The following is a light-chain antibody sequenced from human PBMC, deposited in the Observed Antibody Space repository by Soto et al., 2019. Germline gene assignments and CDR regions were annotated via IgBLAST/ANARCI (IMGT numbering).Light chain of an antibody. CDR1: QSLNRW. Sequence: DIPMTQSPSTLSASVGDRVTITCRASQSLNRWLAWYQQKPGKAPKLLLYHASTLESGVPSRFSGSGSGTEFTLTISSLQPDDFATYYCQQYNSYLLTFGGGTKVEI. J-gene: IGKJ4*01. V-gene: IGKV1-5*01. CDR3: QQYNSYLLT. CDR2: HAS.